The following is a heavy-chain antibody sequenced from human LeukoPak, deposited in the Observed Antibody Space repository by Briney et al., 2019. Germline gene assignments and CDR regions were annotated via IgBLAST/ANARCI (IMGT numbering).Heavy chain of an antibody. CDR1: GFTFSDYY. D-gene: IGHD2-2*01. CDR2: RSSRCSTI. J-gene: IGHJ4*02. Sequence: GGSLSLSCAASGFTFSDYYMSWIRKAQGPGLEWVSYRSSRCSTIYYADSVTGRFTISRDDAKYSLYLQMNSLRAEDTAVYYCARVEFISTSCYEFDSWGQGTLVTVSS. V-gene: IGHV3-11*04. CDR3: ARVEFISTSCYEFDS.